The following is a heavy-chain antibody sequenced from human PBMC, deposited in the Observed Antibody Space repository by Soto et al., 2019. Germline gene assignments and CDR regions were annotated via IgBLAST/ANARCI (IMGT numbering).Heavy chain of an antibody. CDR2: ISSDGKNT. J-gene: IGHJ5*02. CDR1: RFTFRCYA. Sequence: PGGSLRLSCTASRFTFRCYAMHWVRQAPGKGLEWVAVISSDGKNTHYADSVRGRFTISRDDPNNTLYVQMDSLRAEDTAVYYCARDQTVLWFDPWGQGTLVTVSS. D-gene: IGHD4-4*01. V-gene: IGHV3-30*04. CDR3: ARDQTVLWFDP.